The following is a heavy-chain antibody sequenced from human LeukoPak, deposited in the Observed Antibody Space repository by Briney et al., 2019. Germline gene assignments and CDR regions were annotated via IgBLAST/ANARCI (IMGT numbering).Heavy chain of an antibody. V-gene: IGHV4-4*07. D-gene: IGHD2-2*01. J-gene: IGHJ6*02. CDR3: ARGPLYCSSTSCHYYYYYGMDV. CDR1: GGSISSYY. CDR2: IYTSGST. Sequence: SETLSLTCTVSGGSISSYYWSWIRQPAGKGLEWIGRIYTSGSTNYNPSLKSRVTMSVDTSKNQFSLKLSSVTAADTAVYYCARGPLYCSSTSCHYYYYYGMDVWGQGTTVTVSS.